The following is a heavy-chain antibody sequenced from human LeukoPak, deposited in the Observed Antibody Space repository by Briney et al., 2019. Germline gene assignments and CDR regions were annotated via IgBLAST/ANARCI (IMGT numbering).Heavy chain of an antibody. CDR3: ARDGSSHYYYYMDV. CDR1: GFTFDDYG. J-gene: IGHJ6*03. CDR2: INWNGGST. V-gene: IGHV3-20*04. Sequence: GGSLRLSCAASGFTFDDYGMSWVRQAPGKGLEWVSGINWNGGSTGYADSVNGRFTIPRDNAKKSLYLQMNSLRAEDTALYYCARDGSSHYYYYMDVWGKGTTVTVSS. D-gene: IGHD6-6*01.